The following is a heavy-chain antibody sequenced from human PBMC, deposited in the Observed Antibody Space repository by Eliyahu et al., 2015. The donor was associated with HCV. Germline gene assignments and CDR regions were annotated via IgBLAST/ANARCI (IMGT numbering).Heavy chain of an antibody. CDR2: ISGSGGST. D-gene: IGHD3-22*01. CDR3: AKAPRYYDSSGYYYG. CDR1: GFTFSXXA. J-gene: IGHJ4*02. V-gene: IGHV3-23*01. Sequence: EVQLLESGGGLVQPGGSLRLSCAASGFTFSXXAMSWVRQAPGKGLEWVSAISGSGGSTYYADSVKGRFTISRDNSKNTLYLQMNSLRAEDTAVYYCAKAPRYYDSSGYYYGWGQGTLVTVSS.